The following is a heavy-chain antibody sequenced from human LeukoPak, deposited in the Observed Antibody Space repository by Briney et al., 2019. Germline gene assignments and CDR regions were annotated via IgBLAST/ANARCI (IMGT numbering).Heavy chain of an antibody. CDR3: ARPYYDILTGYPN. Sequence: ASVKVSRKASGYTLTGYYMHWVRQAPGQGLEWMGWINPNSGGTNYAQKFQGRVTMTRDTSISTAYMELSRLRSDDTAVYYCARPYYDILTGYPNWGQGTLVTVSS. J-gene: IGHJ4*02. D-gene: IGHD3-9*01. V-gene: IGHV1-2*02. CDR2: INPNSGGT. CDR1: GYTLTGYY.